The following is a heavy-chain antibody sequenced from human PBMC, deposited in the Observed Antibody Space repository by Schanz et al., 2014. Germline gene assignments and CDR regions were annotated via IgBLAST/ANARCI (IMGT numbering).Heavy chain of an antibody. J-gene: IGHJ4*02. V-gene: IGHV3-30-3*01. D-gene: IGHD1-7*01. CDR2: MSYDGSNK. CDR1: GFTFSSYA. Sequence: QVYLVESGGDLVKPGGSLRLSCAASGFTFSSYAMHWVRQAPGKGLEWVAVMSYDGSNKYYADSVKGRFTISRDTPKNTLYVQMNSLRADDTAVYYCAMGGYQLHHWGQGTLVTVSS. CDR3: AMGGYQLHH.